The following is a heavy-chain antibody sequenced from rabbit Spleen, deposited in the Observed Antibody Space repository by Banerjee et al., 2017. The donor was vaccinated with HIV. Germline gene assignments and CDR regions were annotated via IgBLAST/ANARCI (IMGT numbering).Heavy chain of an antibody. V-gene: IGHV1S40*01. CDR3: GREDVGGSVSL. D-gene: IGHD1-1*01. CDR2: IYTGGSGGI. J-gene: IGHJ4*01. Sequence: QSLEESGGDLVKPGASLTLTCTASGFSFNNYYYIYWVRQAPGKGLEWIGCIYTGGSGGIYYASWATGRFTISKTSSTTVPLQMTSLTAADTATYFCGREDVGGSVSLWGPGTLVTVS. CDR1: GFSFNNYYY.